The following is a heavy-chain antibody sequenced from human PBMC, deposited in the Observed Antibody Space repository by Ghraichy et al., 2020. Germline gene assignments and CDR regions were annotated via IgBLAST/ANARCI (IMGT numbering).Heavy chain of an antibody. CDR2: ISGSGGST. CDR3: AKNSSSWYLGPFARLAVDY. J-gene: IGHJ4*02. D-gene: IGHD6-13*01. V-gene: IGHV3-23*01. CDR1: GFTFSSYA. Sequence: GGSLRLSCAASGFTFSSYAMSWVRQAPGKGLEWVSAISGSGGSTYYADSVKGRFTISRDNSKNTLYLQMNSLRAEDTAVYYCAKNSSSWYLGPFARLAVDYWGQGTLVTVSS.